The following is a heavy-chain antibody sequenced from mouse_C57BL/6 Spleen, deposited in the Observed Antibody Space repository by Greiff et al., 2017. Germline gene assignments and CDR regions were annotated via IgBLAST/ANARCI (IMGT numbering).Heavy chain of an antibody. J-gene: IGHJ4*01. CDR3: ARSYDYYAMDY. D-gene: IGHD6-5*01. V-gene: IGHV1-72*01. CDR1: GYTFTSYW. Sequence: QVQLQQPGAELVKPGASVKLSCKASGYTFTSYWMHWVKQRPGQGLEWIGSIDPNSGGTKYNEKFKSKAILTVDTPSSTAYMQLSSLTSEDSAVYYCARSYDYYAMDYWGQGTSVTVSS. CDR2: IDPNSGGT.